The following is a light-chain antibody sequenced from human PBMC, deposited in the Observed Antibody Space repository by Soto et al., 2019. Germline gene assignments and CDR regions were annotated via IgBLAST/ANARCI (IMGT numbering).Light chain of an antibody. CDR3: QQYHSYWT. CDR2: DAS. CDR1: QSISAW. J-gene: IGKJ1*01. Sequence: DILMTQSPSTLSASVGDRVTITCRASQSISAWLAWYQQKPGKAPKLLIYDASSLESGVPQRFSGSGSGTEFTLTISSLQTDDFSTYYCQQYHSYWTFGQGTKVDI. V-gene: IGKV1-5*01.